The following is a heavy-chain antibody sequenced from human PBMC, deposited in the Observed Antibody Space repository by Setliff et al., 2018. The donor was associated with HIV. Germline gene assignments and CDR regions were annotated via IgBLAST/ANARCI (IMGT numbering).Heavy chain of an antibody. CDR1: GFTFRNYK. J-gene: IGHJ6*02. CDR3: AREGITGTTLHPYWGQGTLVTVSSGMDV. D-gene: IGHD1-7*01. Sequence: GGSLRLSCAASGFTFRNYKFNWVRQAPGRGLEWVSSISIGSGGAIDYADSVQGRFTISRDNSKNSLYLQMNSLRVEDTAVYYCAREGITGTTLHPYWGQGTLVTVSSGMDVWGQGTTVTVSS. CDR2: ISIGSGGAI. V-gene: IGHV3-21*04.